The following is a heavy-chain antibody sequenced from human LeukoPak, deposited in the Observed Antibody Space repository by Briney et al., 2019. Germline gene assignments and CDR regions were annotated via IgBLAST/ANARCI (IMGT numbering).Heavy chain of an antibody. Sequence: GGSLRLSCAASGLTFSSYSMNWVRQAPGKGLEWVSSISSSSSYIYYADSVKGRFTISRDNAKNSLYLQMNSLSTEDTAVYYCARVYYDSSGYYDYWGQGTLVTVSS. D-gene: IGHD3-22*01. CDR1: GLTFSSYS. CDR3: ARVYYDSSGYYDY. V-gene: IGHV3-21*01. J-gene: IGHJ4*02. CDR2: ISSSSSYI.